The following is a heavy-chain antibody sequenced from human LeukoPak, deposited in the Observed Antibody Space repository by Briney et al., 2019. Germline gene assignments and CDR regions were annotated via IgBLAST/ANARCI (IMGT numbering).Heavy chain of an antibody. J-gene: IGHJ3*02. Sequence: GGSLRLSCAASGLTVSSSYMSWVRQAPGKGLGWVSIIYNDGSTYYADSMKGRFTISRDNSKNTLYLQVNSLRAEDTAMYYRARNILFAFDIWGQGTMVTVSS. CDR2: IYNDGST. V-gene: IGHV3-53*01. CDR3: ARNILFAFDI. CDR1: GLTVSSSY.